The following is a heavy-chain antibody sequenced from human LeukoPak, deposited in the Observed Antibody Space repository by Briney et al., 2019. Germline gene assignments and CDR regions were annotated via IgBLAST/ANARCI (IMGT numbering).Heavy chain of an antibody. CDR1: GFTFSSYA. CDR3: AKDPGY. Sequence: GGSLRLSCAASGFTFSSYAMHWVRQAPGKGLEWVAVISYDGSNKYYADSVKGRFTISRDNSKNTLYLQMNSLRAEDTAVYYCAKDPGYWGQGTLVTVSS. J-gene: IGHJ4*02. V-gene: IGHV3-30*04. CDR2: ISYDGSNK.